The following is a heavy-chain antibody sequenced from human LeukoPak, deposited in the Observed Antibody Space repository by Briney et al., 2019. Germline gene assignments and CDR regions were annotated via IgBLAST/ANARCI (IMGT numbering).Heavy chain of an antibody. CDR1: GFTFSSYS. D-gene: IGHD1-26*01. J-gene: IGHJ3*02. V-gene: IGHV3-21*01. CDR3: ARDNGGSYSTDAFDI. Sequence: GGSLRLSCAASGFTFSSYSMNWVRQAPGKGLEWVSSISSSSSYIYYAESVKGRFTISRDNAKNSLYLQMNSLRAEDTAVYYCARDNGGSYSTDAFDIWGQGTMVTVSS. CDR2: ISSSSSYI.